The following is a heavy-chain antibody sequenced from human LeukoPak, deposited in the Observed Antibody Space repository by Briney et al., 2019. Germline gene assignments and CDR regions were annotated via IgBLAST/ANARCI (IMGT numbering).Heavy chain of an antibody. D-gene: IGHD3-3*01. CDR3: AREILGVVTNVDY. Sequence: GGSLRLSCAASGFTFSSYSMNWVRQAPGKGLEWVSYISSSSSTIYYADSVKGRFTISRDNAKNSLYLQMNSLRAEDTAVYYCAREILGVVTNVDYWGREPWSPSPQ. CDR1: GFTFSSYS. CDR2: ISSSSSTI. J-gene: IGHJ4*02. V-gene: IGHV3-48*01.